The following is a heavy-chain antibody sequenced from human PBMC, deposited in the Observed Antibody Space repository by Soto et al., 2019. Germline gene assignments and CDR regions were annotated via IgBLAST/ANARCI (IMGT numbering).Heavy chain of an antibody. Sequence: GGSLRLSCPASGFTFDDYAMHWVRQAPDKGMEWVSGISWYSGSIGYADSVKDRFTISRDNAKNSLSLQMNSLRAEDTALYYCAKDINHSGSPRAFDIWGQGTMVTVSS. CDR1: GFTFDDYA. D-gene: IGHD1-26*01. CDR3: AKDINHSGSPRAFDI. CDR2: ISWYSGSI. V-gene: IGHV3-9*01. J-gene: IGHJ3*02.